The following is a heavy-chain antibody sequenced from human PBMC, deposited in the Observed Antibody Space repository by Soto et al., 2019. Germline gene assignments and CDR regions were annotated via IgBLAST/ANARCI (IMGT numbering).Heavy chain of an antibody. CDR3: ATGYSSNWFDP. V-gene: IGHV1-18*01. CDR2: ISAYNGST. Sequence: ASVKVSCKASGYTFTSYGISWVRQAPGQGLEWMGWISAYNGSTNYNPSLKSRVTISVDTSKNQFSLKLSSVTAADTAVYYCATGYSSNWFDPWGQGTLVTVSS. J-gene: IGHJ5*02. CDR1: GYTFTSYG. D-gene: IGHD5-18*01.